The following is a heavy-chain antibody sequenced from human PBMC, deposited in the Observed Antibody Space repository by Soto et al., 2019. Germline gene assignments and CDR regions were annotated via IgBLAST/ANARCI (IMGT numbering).Heavy chain of an antibody. D-gene: IGHD3-10*01. CDR1: GFTFSSYG. CDR2: ISYDGSNK. Sequence: QVQLVESGGGVVQPGRSLRLSCAASGFTFSSYGMHWVRQAPGKGLEWVAGISYDGSNKYYADSVKGRFTISRDNSKNPLYLQMNSLRAEDTAVYYCAKEYMVRGFRSALYYYYGMDVWGQGTTVTVSS. CDR3: AKEYMVRGFRSALYYYYGMDV. J-gene: IGHJ6*02. V-gene: IGHV3-30*18.